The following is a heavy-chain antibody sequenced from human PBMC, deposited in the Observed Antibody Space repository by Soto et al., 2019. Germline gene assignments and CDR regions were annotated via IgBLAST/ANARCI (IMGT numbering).Heavy chain of an antibody. Sequence: EVQRVESGGGLVQPGGSLRLSCAASGFTFSDHYMDWVRQAPGKGLEWVGRIRNKANSYTTKYAASVKGRFTISRDDSKNSLYLQMNSLKTEDTAVYYCARDRDGYPGIQHWGQGTLVTVSS. CDR3: ARDRDGYPGIQH. J-gene: IGHJ1*01. CDR2: IRNKANSYTT. V-gene: IGHV3-72*01. D-gene: IGHD3-10*01. CDR1: GFTFSDHY.